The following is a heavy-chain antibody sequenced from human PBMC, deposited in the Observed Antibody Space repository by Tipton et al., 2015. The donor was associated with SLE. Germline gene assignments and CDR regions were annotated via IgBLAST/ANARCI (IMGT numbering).Heavy chain of an antibody. CDR2: ISSSGSTI. J-gene: IGHJ4*02. CDR3: AGGAGYLPDYFDY. CDR1: GFTFSDYY. V-gene: IGHV3-11*04. Sequence: SLRLSCAASGFTFSDYYMSWIRQAPGKGLEWVSYISSSGSTIYYADSVKGRFTISRDNAKNSLYLQMNSLSAEDTAVYYCAGGAGYLPDYFDYWGQGTLVTVSS. D-gene: IGHD6-13*01.